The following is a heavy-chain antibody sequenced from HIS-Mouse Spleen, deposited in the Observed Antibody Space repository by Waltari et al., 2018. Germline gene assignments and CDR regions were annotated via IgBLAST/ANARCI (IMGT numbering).Heavy chain of an antibody. CDR1: GGSISSGGYY. CDR2: INYSGGT. Sequence: QVQLQESGPGLVKPSQTLSLTCTVSGGSISSGGYYWSWIRQHPGKGLEWVGYINYSGGTYYNPSLKSRVTISVDPSKNQFSLKLSSVTAADPAVYYCARSPYYDFWSGYSDNWFDPWGQGTLVTVSS. V-gene: IGHV4-31*03. D-gene: IGHD3-3*01. J-gene: IGHJ5*02. CDR3: ARSPYYDFWSGYSDNWFDP.